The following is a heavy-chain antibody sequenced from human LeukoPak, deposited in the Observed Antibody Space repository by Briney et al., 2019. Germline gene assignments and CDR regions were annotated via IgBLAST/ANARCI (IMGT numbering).Heavy chain of an antibody. J-gene: IGHJ4*02. D-gene: IGHD2-2*01. V-gene: IGHV5-10-1*01. CDR3: ARVSPYCSSTSCYLNDY. CDR1: GYSFTSYW. Sequence: GESLKISCKGSGYSFTSYWISWVRQMPGKGLEWMGRIDPSDSYTNYSPSFQGHVTISADKSISTAYLQRSSLKASDTAMYYCARVSPYCSSTSCYLNDYWGQGTLVTVSS. CDR2: IDPSDSYT.